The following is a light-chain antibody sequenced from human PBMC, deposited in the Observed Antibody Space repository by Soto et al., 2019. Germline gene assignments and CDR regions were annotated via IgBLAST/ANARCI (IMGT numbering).Light chain of an antibody. V-gene: IGLV4-69*01. Sequence: QSVLTQSPSASASLGASVKLTCTLSSGHSSYAIAWHQQQPEKGPRYLMKLNSDGSHSKGDGIPDRFSGSSSGAERYLIISSLQSEDEADYYCQTWGTGTVVFGGGTKLTVL. CDR1: SGHSSYA. J-gene: IGLJ2*01. CDR2: LNSDGSH. CDR3: QTWGTGTVV.